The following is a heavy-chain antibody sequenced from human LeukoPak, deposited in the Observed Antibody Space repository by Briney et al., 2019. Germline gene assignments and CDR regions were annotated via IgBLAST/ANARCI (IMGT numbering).Heavy chain of an antibody. J-gene: IGHJ6*03. CDR1: ELPSSTFG. Sequence: GGSLRPSVPALELPSSTFGMNWARKPPGKGLKGGPFIRYDGSSKYYADSVKGRFTISRDNSKNTLYLRMNSLRAEDTAVYCCAKGQGWEHGYYYYYMDVWGKGTTVTISS. V-gene: IGHV3-30*02. D-gene: IGHD1-26*01. CDR2: IRYDGSSK. CDR3: AKGQGWEHGYYYYYMDV.